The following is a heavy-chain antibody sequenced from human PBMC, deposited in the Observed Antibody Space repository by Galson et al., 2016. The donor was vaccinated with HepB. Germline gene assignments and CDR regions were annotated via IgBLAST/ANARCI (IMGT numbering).Heavy chain of an antibody. Sequence: SVKVSCKASGYTFSNGAMHWARQAPGKGLEWLGWISVGNGNTKYSQKFQGRVALTRDTSENTHYMKLSSLRSEDTAIYYCARAIAAAVPGHERFDIWGQGTLVTVSS. CDR2: ISVGNGNT. V-gene: IGHV1-3*01. J-gene: IGHJ4*02. CDR3: ARAIAAAVPGHERFDI. D-gene: IGHD6-13*01. CDR1: GYTFSNGA.